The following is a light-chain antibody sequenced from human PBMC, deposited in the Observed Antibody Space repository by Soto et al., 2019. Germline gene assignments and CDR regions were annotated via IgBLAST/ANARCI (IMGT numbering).Light chain of an antibody. CDR3: LLSYRGVGV. CDR1: TGAVTTGHY. CDR2: DTN. J-gene: IGLJ2*01. V-gene: IGLV7-46*01. Sequence: QAVVTQEPSLTVSPGGTVTLTCGSNTGAVTTGHYPYWFQQKPGQAPRTLIYDTNNKHSWTPARFSGSRLGGKAALTLSGAQPEDEADYCCLLSYRGVGVFGGGTKLTVL.